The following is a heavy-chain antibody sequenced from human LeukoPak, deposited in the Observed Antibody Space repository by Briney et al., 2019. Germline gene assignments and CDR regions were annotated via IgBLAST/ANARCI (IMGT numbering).Heavy chain of an antibody. CDR1: GGSISSYY. V-gene: IGHV4-59*12. CDR2: IYYSGST. CDR3: ARVSPSITIFGVVIIPPPPYYYYYMDV. D-gene: IGHD3-3*01. Sequence: PSETLSLTCTVSGGSISSYYWSWIRQPPGKGLEWIGYIYYSGSTNYNPSLKSRVTISVDTSKNQFSLKLSSVTAADTAVYYCARVSPSITIFGVVIIPPPPYYYYYMDVWGKGTTVTVSS. J-gene: IGHJ6*03.